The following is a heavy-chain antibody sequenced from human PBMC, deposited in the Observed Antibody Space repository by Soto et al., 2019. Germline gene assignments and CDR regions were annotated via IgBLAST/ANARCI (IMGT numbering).Heavy chain of an antibody. D-gene: IGHD2-15*01. Sequence: SETLSLTCTVSGGSISSSSYYWGWIRQPPGKGLEWIGSIYYSGSTYYNPSLKSRVTISVDTSKNQFSLKLSSVTAADTAVYYCARHVLSRWAFDIWDQGTMVTVSS. V-gene: IGHV4-39*01. CDR3: ARHVLSRWAFDI. CDR2: IYYSGST. CDR1: GGSISSSSYY. J-gene: IGHJ3*02.